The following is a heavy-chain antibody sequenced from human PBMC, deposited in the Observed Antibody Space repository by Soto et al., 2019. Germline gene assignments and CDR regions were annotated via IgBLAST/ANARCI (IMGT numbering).Heavy chain of an antibody. CDR1: GVSITRGGSS. CDR2: FSHSGSA. CDR3: TREVNYWFDP. D-gene: IGHD3-10*01. V-gene: IGHV4-30-2*01. J-gene: IGHJ5*02. Sequence: SETLSLTCAVSGVSITRGGSSWTWIRQPPGKGLEWIGYFSHSGSAYYNPSLKSRVTISVDRSKNQFSLRLNSVTTADTAVYYCTREVNYWFDPWGQGTPGHRLL.